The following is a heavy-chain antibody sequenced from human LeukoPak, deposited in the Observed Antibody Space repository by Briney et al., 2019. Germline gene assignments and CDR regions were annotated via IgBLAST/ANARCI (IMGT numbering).Heavy chain of an antibody. J-gene: IGHJ4*02. D-gene: IGHD6-19*01. CDR1: GFTFSSYA. V-gene: IGHV3-30-3*01. CDR3: ARGPGSGRTHFGY. CDR2: ISYDGSNK. Sequence: GGSLRLSCAASGFTFSSYAMHWVRQAPGKGLEWVAVISYDGSNKYYADSVKGRFTISRDNSKNTLYLQMNSLRAEDTAVYYCARGPGSGRTHFGYWGQGTLVTVSS.